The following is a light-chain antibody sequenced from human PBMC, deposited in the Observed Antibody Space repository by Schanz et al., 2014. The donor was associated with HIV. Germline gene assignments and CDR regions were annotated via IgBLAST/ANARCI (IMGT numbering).Light chain of an antibody. CDR2: NSY. Sequence: QSVLTQPPSASGTPGQRVTISCSVSSSNIGSNAVHWLQHLPGTAPKLLIYNSYHRPSGVPDRFSGSGSGTSASLAISGLQSDDEADYYCAGWDDGLNGWVFRGGTKLTVL. CDR3: AGWDDGLNGWV. J-gene: IGLJ3*02. CDR1: SSNIGSNA. V-gene: IGLV1-44*01.